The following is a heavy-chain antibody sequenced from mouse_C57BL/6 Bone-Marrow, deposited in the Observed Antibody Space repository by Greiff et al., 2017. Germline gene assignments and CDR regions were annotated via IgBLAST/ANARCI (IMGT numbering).Heavy chain of an antibody. CDR2: INPSSGYT. CDR1: GYTFTSYW. Sequence: QVQLQQSGAELAKPGASVKLSCKASGYTFTSYWMHWVKQRPGQGLEWIGYINPSSGYTTYNQKFKDKATLTADKSSSTAYMPLSGVTYGGTAVYYCASRSYGNSHYWGQGTTLTVSS. J-gene: IGHJ2*01. CDR3: ASRSYGNSHY. D-gene: IGHD2-1*01. V-gene: IGHV1-7*01.